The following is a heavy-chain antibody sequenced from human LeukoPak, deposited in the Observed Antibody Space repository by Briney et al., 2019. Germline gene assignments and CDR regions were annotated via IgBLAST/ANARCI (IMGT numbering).Heavy chain of an antibody. CDR2: INYRGST. D-gene: IGHD3-22*01. Sequence: SQTLSLTCTVSGGSINSGGYYWSWLRQHPGKGLEWIGYINYRGSTYYNPSLKSRVTISVDTSKNQFSLKLSSVTAADTAVYYCAGDHCPSSGYYCKGFDYWGRGTLVTLSS. CDR1: GGSINSGGYY. J-gene: IGHJ4*02. V-gene: IGHV4-31*03. CDR3: AGDHCPSSGYYCKGFDY.